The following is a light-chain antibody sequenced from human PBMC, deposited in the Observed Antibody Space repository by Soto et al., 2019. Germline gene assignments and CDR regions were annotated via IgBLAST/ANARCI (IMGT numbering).Light chain of an antibody. V-gene: IGLV2-8*01. CDR2: EVN. Sequence: QSALTQPPSASGSPGQSVTISCTGTSSDIGGYNSVSWYQQHPGKAPRLMIYEVNKRPSGVPDRFSGSKSGYTASLTISGLQAEDEAHYHCSSYTGDYTLMFAGGTKLTVL. CDR1: SSDIGGYNS. CDR3: SSYTGDYTLM. J-gene: IGLJ3*02.